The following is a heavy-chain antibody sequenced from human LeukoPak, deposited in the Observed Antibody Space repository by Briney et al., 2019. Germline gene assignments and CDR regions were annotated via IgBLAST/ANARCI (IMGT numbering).Heavy chain of an antibody. CDR3: ARSIAARRTYYFDY. V-gene: IGHV4-31*03. CDR2: IYYSRST. D-gene: IGHD6-6*01. CDR1: GGSISSGGYY. Sequence: SETPSLTCTVSGGSISSGGYYWSWIRQHPGKGLEWIGYIYYSRSTYYNPSLKSRVTISVDTSKNQFSLKLSSVTAADTAVYYCARSIAARRTYYFDYWGQGTLVTVSS. J-gene: IGHJ4*02.